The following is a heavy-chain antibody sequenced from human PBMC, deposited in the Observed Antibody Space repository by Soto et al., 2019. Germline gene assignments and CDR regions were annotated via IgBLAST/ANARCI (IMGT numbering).Heavy chain of an antibody. CDR3: VRTRREMATDWYFDL. D-gene: IGHD5-12*01. J-gene: IGHJ2*01. Sequence: GGSLRLSCAASGFTFSSYGMHWVRQAPGKGLEWVAVIWYDGSNKYYADSVRGRFTISRDNSKNTLYLQMNSLRAEDTAVYYCVRTRREMATDWYFDLWGRGTLVTVSS. CDR1: GFTFSSYG. CDR2: IWYDGSNK. V-gene: IGHV3-33*01.